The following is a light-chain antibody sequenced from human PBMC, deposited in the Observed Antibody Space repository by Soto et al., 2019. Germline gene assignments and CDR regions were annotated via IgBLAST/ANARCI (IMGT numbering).Light chain of an antibody. CDR2: SNN. V-gene: IGLV1-44*01. J-gene: IGLJ2*01. Sequence: QSVLTQPPSASGTPGQRVTISCSGSSSNIGTNSVNWYQQVPGTAPKLLIHSNNQRPSGVPDRFSGSKSGTSASLAISGLQSEDEADYSCAAWDDSLNGVVFGGGTKLTVL. CDR1: SSNIGTNS. CDR3: AAWDDSLNGVV.